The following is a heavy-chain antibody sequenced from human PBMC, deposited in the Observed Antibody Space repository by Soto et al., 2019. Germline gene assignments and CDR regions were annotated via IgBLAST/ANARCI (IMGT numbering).Heavy chain of an antibody. D-gene: IGHD1-26*01. CDR3: ARAIGATRAYDY. CDR2: ISDSGAST. CDR1: GFTFSTYA. V-gene: IGHV3-23*01. Sequence: EVQLLDSGGGLVQPGGSLRLSCAASGFTFSTYAMSWVRQAPGKGLEWVSAISDSGASTYYTDSVRGRFTISRDNSKNTVYLQMISLRAEDTAVYYCARAIGATRAYDYWGQGALVTVSS. J-gene: IGHJ4*02.